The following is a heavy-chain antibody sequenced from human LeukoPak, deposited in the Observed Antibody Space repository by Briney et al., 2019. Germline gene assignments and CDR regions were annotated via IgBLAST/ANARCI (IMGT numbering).Heavy chain of an antibody. J-gene: IGHJ4*02. Sequence: SETLSLTCTVSGGSTSNNYWTWLRQPPGKGLEYIGYIYYTGGTHYNPSLKSRVTISVDTSKNQFSLKLSSVTAADTAVYFCAKYGGSGWVIDHWGQGTLVTVSS. V-gene: IGHV4-59*08. CDR1: GGSTSNNY. D-gene: IGHD6-19*01. CDR3: AKYGGSGWVIDH. CDR2: IYYTGGT.